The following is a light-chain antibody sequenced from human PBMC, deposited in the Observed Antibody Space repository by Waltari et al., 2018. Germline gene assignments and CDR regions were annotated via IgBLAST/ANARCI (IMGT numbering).Light chain of an antibody. CDR1: SSDVGNYNP. CDR3: CSYAGSNTVL. J-gene: IGLJ2*01. Sequence: QSALTQPASVSGSPEQSITISCPGTSSDVGNYNPLSWYQQHPGKAPKLMISEVNERPSGVSIRFSGSKSGNTASLTISGLQAEDEADYYCCSYAGSNTVLFGGGTKLTVL. V-gene: IGLV2-23*02. CDR2: EVN.